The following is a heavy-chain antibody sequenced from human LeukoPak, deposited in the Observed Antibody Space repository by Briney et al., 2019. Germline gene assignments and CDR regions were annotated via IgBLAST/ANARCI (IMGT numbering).Heavy chain of an antibody. CDR1: GGSISSYY. V-gene: IGHV4-4*07. Sequence: SETLSLTCTVSGGSISSYYWSWIRQPAGKGLEWIGRIYTSGSTNYNPSLKSRVTMSVDTSKNQFSLKLSSVTAADTAVYYCARGINSSSWYSYYYYMDVWGKGTTVTVSS. J-gene: IGHJ6*03. CDR2: IYTSGST. D-gene: IGHD6-13*01. CDR3: ARGINSSSWYSYYYYMDV.